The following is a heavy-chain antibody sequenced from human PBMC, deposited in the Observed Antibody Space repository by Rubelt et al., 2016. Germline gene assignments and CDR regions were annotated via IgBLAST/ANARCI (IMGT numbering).Heavy chain of an antibody. D-gene: IGHD5-24*01. Sequence: QVQLVQSGAEVKKPGASVKVSCKASGYTFTSYGISWVRQAPGQGLEWMGWISAYNGNTNYAQKLQGRVTMTTEPSTSTAYMELRSLRSDDPAVYYCARRDGYNWDDAFDIWGQGTMVTVSS. V-gene: IGHV1-18*01. CDR2: ISAYNGNT. J-gene: IGHJ3*02. CDR1: GYTFTSYG. CDR3: ARRDGYNWDDAFDI.